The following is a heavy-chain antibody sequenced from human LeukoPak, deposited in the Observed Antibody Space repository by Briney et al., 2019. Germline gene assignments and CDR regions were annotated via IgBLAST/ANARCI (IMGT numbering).Heavy chain of an antibody. CDR2: ISSSSSYI. J-gene: IGHJ6*02. CDR1: GFTFSSYS. CDR3: ARAQDCSGGSCAIWNLYYYYGMDV. V-gene: IGHV3-21*01. D-gene: IGHD2-15*01. Sequence: GGSLRLSCAASGFTFSSYSMNWVRQAPGKGLEWVSSISSSSSYIYYADSVKGRFTISRDNAKNSLYLQMNSLRAEDTAVYYCARAQDCSGGSCAIWNLYYYYGMDVWGQGTTVTVSS.